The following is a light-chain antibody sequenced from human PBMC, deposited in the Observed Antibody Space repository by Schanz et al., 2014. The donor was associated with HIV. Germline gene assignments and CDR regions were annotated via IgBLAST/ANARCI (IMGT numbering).Light chain of an antibody. CDR2: DAS. CDR1: QTVSNN. CDR3: QQYGSSPPVT. V-gene: IGKV3D-15*01. Sequence: EIVMTQSPGTLSVSPGERATLSCRASQTVSNNLAWYQQKPGQAPRLLIYDASNRATGIPARFSGSGSGTEFTLTISSLQAEDVAVYYCQQYGSSPPVTFGPGTKVDIK. J-gene: IGKJ3*01.